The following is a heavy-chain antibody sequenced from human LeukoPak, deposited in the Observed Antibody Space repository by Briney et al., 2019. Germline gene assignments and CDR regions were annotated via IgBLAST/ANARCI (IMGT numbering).Heavy chain of an antibody. CDR2: IYYSGST. CDR3: AGSPTVVPAAKYYFDY. Sequence: SETLSLTCTVSGGSISSSSYYWGWIRQPPGKGLEWIGSIYYSGSTYYNPSLKSRVTISVDTSKNQFSLKLSSVTAADTAVYYCAGSPTVVPAAKYYFDYWGQGTLVTVSS. J-gene: IGHJ4*02. D-gene: IGHD2-2*01. CDR1: GGSISSSSYY. V-gene: IGHV4-39*01.